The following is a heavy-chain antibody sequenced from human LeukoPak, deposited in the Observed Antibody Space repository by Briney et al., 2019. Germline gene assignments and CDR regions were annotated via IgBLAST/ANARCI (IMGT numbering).Heavy chain of an antibody. Sequence: GESLKISCTVSGYTFTSNWITWVRQMPWKGLEWMGRIDPSDSYTSYSPSFQGHVSMSVDQSTSTAYLQWVSLKDSDTATYYCARLAGEYSSAWFFDYWGQGTLVTVSS. V-gene: IGHV5-10-1*01. CDR3: ARLAGEYSSAWFFDY. CDR1: GYTFTSNW. J-gene: IGHJ4*02. D-gene: IGHD6-13*01. CDR2: IDPSDSYT.